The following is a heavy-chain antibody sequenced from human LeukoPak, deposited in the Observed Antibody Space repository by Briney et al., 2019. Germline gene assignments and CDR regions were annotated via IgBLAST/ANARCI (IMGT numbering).Heavy chain of an antibody. CDR2: ISWDGGST. V-gene: IGHV3-43D*04. J-gene: IGHJ4*02. Sequence: GGSLRLSCAASGFTFDDYAMHWVRQAPGKGLEWVSLISWDGGSTYYADSVKGRFTISRDNSKNSLYLQMNRLRAEDTALYYCEKDGRGYCSGGSCYGGFDYWGQGTLVTVSS. D-gene: IGHD2-15*01. CDR3: EKDGRGYCSGGSCYGGFDY. CDR1: GFTFDDYA.